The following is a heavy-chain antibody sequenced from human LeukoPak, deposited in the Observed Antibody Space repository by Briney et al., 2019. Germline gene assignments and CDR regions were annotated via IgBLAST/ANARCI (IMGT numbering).Heavy chain of an antibody. CDR2: MNQDGSEK. Sequence: GGSLRLSCVASGFTVSSNYMSWVRQAPGKGLEWVANMNQDGSEKYYVDSVKGRFTISRDNAKNSLYLQMNNLRAEDTAVFYCARGGELLRPADYWGQGTLVTVSS. D-gene: IGHD1-26*01. CDR1: GFTVSSNY. J-gene: IGHJ4*02. CDR3: ARGGELLRPADY. V-gene: IGHV3-7*01.